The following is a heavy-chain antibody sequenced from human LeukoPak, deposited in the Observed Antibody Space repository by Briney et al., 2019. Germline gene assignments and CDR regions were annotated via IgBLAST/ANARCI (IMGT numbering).Heavy chain of an antibody. CDR2: VHHSGST. D-gene: IGHD3-10*01. J-gene: IGHJ3*01. CDR3: ARHDLRGGASDV. V-gene: IGHV4-59*08. Sequence: SETLSLTCTVSGGSISPYHWSWIRQPPGKGLEWIGYVHHSGSTNYSPSLKGRATLSVDTSRNQFSLKLRFVAAADTAVYYCARHDLRGGASDVWGQGTLFTVSS. CDR1: GGSISPYH.